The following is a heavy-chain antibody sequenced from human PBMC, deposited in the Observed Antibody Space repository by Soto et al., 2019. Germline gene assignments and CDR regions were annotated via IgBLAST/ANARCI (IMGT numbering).Heavy chain of an antibody. V-gene: IGHV4-31*03. CDR1: GGSISSGGYY. J-gene: IGHJ6*02. CDR2: IYYSGST. CDR3: AKGHPDVDHYYDYGMDV. Sequence: SETLSLTCTVSGGSISSGGYYWSWIRQHPGKGLEWIGYIYYSGSTYYNPYLKSRVTISVDTSKNQFYLKLSSVTAAGPAVYYGAKGHPDVDHYYDYGMDVWGQGTTVTVSS. D-gene: IGHD5-12*01.